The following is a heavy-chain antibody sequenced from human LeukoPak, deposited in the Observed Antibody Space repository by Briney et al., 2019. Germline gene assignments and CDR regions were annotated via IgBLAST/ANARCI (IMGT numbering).Heavy chain of an antibody. CDR2: ISSSGSTI. D-gene: IGHD3-3*01. V-gene: IGHV3-48*03. CDR3: ARGGVLRFLEWFQSGAFDI. Sequence: GGSLRFSCAASGFTFSSYEMNGVRQAPGKGLEWVSYISSSGSTIYYADSVKGRFTISRDNAKNSLYLQMNSLRAEDTAVYYCARGGVLRFLEWFQSGAFDIWGQGTMVTVSS. CDR1: GFTFSSYE. J-gene: IGHJ3*02.